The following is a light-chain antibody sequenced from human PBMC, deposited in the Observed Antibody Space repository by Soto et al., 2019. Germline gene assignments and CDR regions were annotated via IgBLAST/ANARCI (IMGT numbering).Light chain of an antibody. CDR2: DVS. CDR1: GSDVGGYNY. V-gene: IGLV2-11*01. Sequence: QSALTQPRSVSGSPGQSVTISCTGTGSDVGGYNYVSWYQQHPGKAPKLMIYDVSKRPSGVPDRFSGSKSGNTASLTISGLQAEDEADYYCCSYAGSFNYVFGTGTKLTVL. CDR3: CSYAGSFNYV. J-gene: IGLJ1*01.